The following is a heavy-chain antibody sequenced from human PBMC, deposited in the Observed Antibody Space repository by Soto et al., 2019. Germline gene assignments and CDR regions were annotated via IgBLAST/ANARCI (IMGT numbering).Heavy chain of an antibody. CDR3: ARYYGDYRYYYYYYGMDV. CDR1: GGSISSSNW. Sequence: PSETLSLTCAFSGGSISSSNWWSWVRQPPGKGLEWIGEIYHSGSTNYNPSLKSRVTISVDKSKNQFSLKLSSVTAADTAVYYCARYYGDYRYYYYYYGMDVWGQGTTVTVSS. J-gene: IGHJ6*02. V-gene: IGHV4-4*02. CDR2: IYHSGST. D-gene: IGHD4-17*01.